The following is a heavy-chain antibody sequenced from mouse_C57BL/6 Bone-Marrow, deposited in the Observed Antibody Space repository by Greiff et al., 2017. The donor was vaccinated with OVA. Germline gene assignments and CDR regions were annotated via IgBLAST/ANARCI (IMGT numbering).Heavy chain of an antibody. CDR3: AIWGYSNYALYYFDY. CDR1: GYSFTDYN. CDR2: INPNYGTT. V-gene: IGHV1-39*01. J-gene: IGHJ2*01. Sequence: VQLQQSGPELVKPGASVKISCKASGYSFTDYNITWVKQSNGKGLEWIGVINPNYGTTSYNQKFKGKATLTVDQSSSTAYMQLNSLTSEASAVYYCAIWGYSNYALYYFDYWGRGTTLTVSS. D-gene: IGHD2-5*01.